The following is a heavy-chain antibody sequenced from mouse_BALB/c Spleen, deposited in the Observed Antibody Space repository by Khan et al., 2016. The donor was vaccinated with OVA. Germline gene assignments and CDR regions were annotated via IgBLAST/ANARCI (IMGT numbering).Heavy chain of an antibody. J-gene: IGHJ4*01. CDR3: AREVGYLYAMYY. Sequence: QIQLVQSGPELKKPGETVKISCKASGYTFTNYGMNWVKQAPGKGLKWMGWINTYTGEPTYADDFKGRFAFSLETSASTAYFQINNLKNEDTVRYGCAREVGYLYAMYYWGEGTSVNVS. D-gene: IGHD1-2*01. CDR2: INTYTGEP. V-gene: IGHV9-3-1*01. CDR1: GYTFTNYG.